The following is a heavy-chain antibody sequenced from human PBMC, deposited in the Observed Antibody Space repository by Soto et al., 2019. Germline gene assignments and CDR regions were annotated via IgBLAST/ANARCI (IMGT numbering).Heavy chain of an antibody. CDR3: ARGVDYDSSACYFFF. J-gene: IGHJ4*02. V-gene: IGHV1-69*13. D-gene: IGHD3-22*01. Sequence: AASVKVSCKASGGTFSRYALNWVRQAPGQGPEWMGGIVPIFGKPNYAQKFQGRVTITADESTSTAYLELSSLRSEDTAVYYCARGVDYDSSACYFFFWGQGTLVTVSS. CDR2: IVPIFGKP. CDR1: GGTFSRYA.